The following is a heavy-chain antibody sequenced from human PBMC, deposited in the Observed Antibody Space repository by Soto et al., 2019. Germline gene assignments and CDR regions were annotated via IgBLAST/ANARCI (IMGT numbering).Heavy chain of an antibody. J-gene: IGHJ4*02. CDR1: GGSFSGYI. CDR3: ASQKLDVPAFFDY. Sequence: SETLSLTCAVSGGSFSGYIWTWIRQTPGKGLQWIGQINHSGSSIYNPSLKNRVTIDTSTNQFSLKLTSVTAEDTAVYYCASQKLDVPAFFDYWGQGALVTVSS. V-gene: IGHV4-34*01. CDR2: INHSGSS. D-gene: IGHD3-3*02.